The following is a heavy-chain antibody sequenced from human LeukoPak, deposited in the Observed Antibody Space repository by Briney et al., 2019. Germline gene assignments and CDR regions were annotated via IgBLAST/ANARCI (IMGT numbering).Heavy chain of an antibody. CDR3: ARVPQYYYGSGSSFVGAYYFDY. V-gene: IGHV3-20*04. Sequence: GGSLRLSCAASGFTFSSYSMNWVRQAPGKGLEWVSGINWNGGSTGYADSVKGRFTISRDTAKNSLYLQMNSLRAEDTALYYCARVPQYYYGSGSSFVGAYYFDYWGQGTLVTVSS. CDR1: GFTFSSYS. CDR2: INWNGGST. J-gene: IGHJ4*02. D-gene: IGHD3-10*01.